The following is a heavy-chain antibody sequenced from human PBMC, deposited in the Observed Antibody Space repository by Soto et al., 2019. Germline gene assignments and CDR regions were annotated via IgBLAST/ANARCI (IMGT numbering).Heavy chain of an antibody. V-gene: IGHV4-61*01. Sequence: TLSLTCTVSGDSVSSGNYFWSWIRQPPGKELEWIGYVYYSGGTNYNPSLKSRVTMSVDTSKNQFSLKLTSVTGADTAVYYCARDRVQWLGHNWFDPWGQGTLVTVSS. D-gene: IGHD6-19*01. J-gene: IGHJ5*02. CDR2: VYYSGGT. CDR1: GDSVSSGNYF. CDR3: ARDRVQWLGHNWFDP.